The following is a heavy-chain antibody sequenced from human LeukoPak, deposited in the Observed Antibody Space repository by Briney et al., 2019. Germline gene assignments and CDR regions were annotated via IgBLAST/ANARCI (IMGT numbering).Heavy chain of an antibody. V-gene: IGHV3-23*01. CDR2: ISGSGGST. J-gene: IGHJ4*02. CDR1: GFTFSSYA. CDR3: ARSSGSYLVIFDY. D-gene: IGHD1-26*01. Sequence: GGTLRLSCAASGFTFSSYAMSWVRQAPGKGLEWVSAISGSGGSTYYADSVKGRFTISRDNSKNTLYLQMNSLRAEDTAVYYCARSSGSYLVIFDYWGQGTLATVSS.